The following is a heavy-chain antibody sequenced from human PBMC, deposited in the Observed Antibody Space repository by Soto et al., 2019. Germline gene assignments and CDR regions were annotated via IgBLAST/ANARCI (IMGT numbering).Heavy chain of an antibody. CDR2: ISRSGDRT. V-gene: IGHV3-64*02. D-gene: IGHD2-15*01. J-gene: IGHJ4*02. Sequence: EVQLVESGEGLVQPGGSLRLSCAASGFTFSSYNIHWIRQAPGKGLEFVSAISRSGDRTYYADSVKGRFTITRDNSKNRGWLQMGSLSAEDMAVYYCARGRCSGGQCYYFDYWGGGALVSVSS. CDR3: ARGRCSGGQCYYFDY. CDR1: GFTFSSYN.